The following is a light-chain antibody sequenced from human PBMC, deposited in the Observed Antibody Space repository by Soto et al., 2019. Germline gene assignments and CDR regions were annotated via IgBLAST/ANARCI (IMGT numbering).Light chain of an antibody. J-gene: IGLJ2*01. CDR3: SSYTSSTTVV. CDR1: SSDVGGYNY. Sequence: QSALTQPASVSASPGQSITISCTGTSSDVGGYNYVSWYQQHPGNAPKLMIYEVSNRPSGVSNRFSGSKSGNTASLTISGLPAEDEAEFYCSSYTSSTTVVFGGGTKLTVL. V-gene: IGLV2-14*01. CDR2: EVS.